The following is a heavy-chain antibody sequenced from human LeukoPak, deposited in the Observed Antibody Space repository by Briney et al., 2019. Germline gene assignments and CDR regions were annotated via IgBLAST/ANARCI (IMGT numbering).Heavy chain of an antibody. CDR2: IYYSGST. D-gene: IGHD6-6*01. Sequence: SETLSLTCTFSGVSMTSYYWSWIRQPPGKGLEWIGYIYYSGSTTYNPSLKSRVTILVDTSKNQFSLKLSSVTAADTAVYYCARGPNSSGDFDYWGQGTLVTVSS. V-gene: IGHV4-59*01. CDR1: GVSMTSYY. CDR3: ARGPNSSGDFDY. J-gene: IGHJ4*02.